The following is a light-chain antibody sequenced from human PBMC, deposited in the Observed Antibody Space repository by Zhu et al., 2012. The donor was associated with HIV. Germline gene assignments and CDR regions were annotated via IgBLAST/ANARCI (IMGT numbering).Light chain of an antibody. J-gene: IGKJ1*01. Sequence: EIVMTQSPATLSVSPGERATLPCRASQTVSNNLAWYQQKAGQAPRLLIYGASSRATGIPDRFSGSGSGTDFALTISRLEPEDFAVYYCHHYDNSPRTFGQGTKVEI. CDR3: HHYDNSPRT. CDR2: GAS. V-gene: IGKV3-20*01. CDR1: QTVSNN.